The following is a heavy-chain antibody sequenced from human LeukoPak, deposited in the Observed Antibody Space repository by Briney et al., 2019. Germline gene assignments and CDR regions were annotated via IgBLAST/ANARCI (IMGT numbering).Heavy chain of an antibody. CDR1: GFTFDDYG. CDR3: ARDNLLWFGELGVAKYYFDY. D-gene: IGHD3-10*01. CDR2: INWNGGST. J-gene: IGHJ4*02. Sequence: GGSLRLSCAASGFTFDDYGMSWVRQAPGKGLEWVSGINWNGGSTGYADSVKGRFTISRDNAKNSLYLQMNSLRAEDTALYYCARDNLLWFGELGVAKYYFDYWGQGTLVTVSS. V-gene: IGHV3-20*04.